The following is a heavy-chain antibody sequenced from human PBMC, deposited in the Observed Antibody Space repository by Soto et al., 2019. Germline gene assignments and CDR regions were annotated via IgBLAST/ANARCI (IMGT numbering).Heavy chain of an antibody. J-gene: IGHJ6*02. V-gene: IGHV4-34*01. CDR3: ARAWVSGMDV. CDR2: INHSGST. D-gene: IGHD2-21*01. Sequence: PETLSLTCAVYGGSFSGYYWSWIRQPPGKGLEWIGEINHSGSTNYNPSLKSRVTISVDTSKNQFSLKLSSVTAADTAVYYCARAWVSGMDVWGQWTTVTVS. CDR1: GGSFSGYY.